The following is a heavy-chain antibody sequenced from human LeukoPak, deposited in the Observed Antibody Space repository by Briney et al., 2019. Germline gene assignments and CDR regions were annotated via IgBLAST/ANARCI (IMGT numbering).Heavy chain of an antibody. J-gene: IGHJ1*01. V-gene: IGHV3-33*01. D-gene: IGHD3-16*02. CDR2: IWYDGSEQ. CDR3: AREGDSRWGELSP. Sequence: GGSLRLSCAASGFTFSTYAIHWVRQAPGKGLEWVAVIWYDGSEQYYADSVKGRFIIPRDNSKSTSDLQMNSLRAEDTAVYYCAREGDSRWGELSPWGQGTLVTVSA. CDR1: GFTFSTYA.